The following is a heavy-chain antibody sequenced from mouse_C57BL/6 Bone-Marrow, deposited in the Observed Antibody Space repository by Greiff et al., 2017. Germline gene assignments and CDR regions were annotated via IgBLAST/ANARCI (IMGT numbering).Heavy chain of an antibody. CDR1: GFTFSSYG. Sequence: EVKLVESGGDLVKPGGSLKLSCAASGFTFSSYGMSWVRQTPDKRLEWVGIISSGGSYTYYPDSVQGRFTISRDNAKNTLYLQMSSLKSEDTAMYCCARHGNYWAMNYWGQGTSVTVSS. J-gene: IGHJ4*01. V-gene: IGHV5-6*01. D-gene: IGHD2-1*01. CDR3: ARHGNYWAMNY. CDR2: ISSGGSYT.